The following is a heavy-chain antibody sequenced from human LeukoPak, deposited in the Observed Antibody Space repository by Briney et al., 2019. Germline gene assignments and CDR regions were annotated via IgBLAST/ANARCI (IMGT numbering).Heavy chain of an antibody. CDR3: TRDLSGYRDY. CDR2: IYSSGST. D-gene: IGHD3-22*01. Sequence: SETLSLTCTVSGGPISSYYCSWIRQPAGKGLEWIGRIYSSGSTNYNPSLKSRVTMSVDTSKNQLSLKLSSVTAADTAAYYCTRDLSGYRDYWGQGTLVTVSS. CDR1: GGPISSYY. J-gene: IGHJ4*02. V-gene: IGHV4-4*07.